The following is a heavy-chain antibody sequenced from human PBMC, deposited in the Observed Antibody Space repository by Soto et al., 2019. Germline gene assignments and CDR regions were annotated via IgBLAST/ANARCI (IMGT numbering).Heavy chain of an antibody. V-gene: IGHV1-69*01. CDR1: GGTFNNYA. D-gene: IGHD6-13*01. J-gene: IGHJ4*02. CDR2: TIPIIGTP. Sequence: QVQLVQSGAEVQKPGSSVKVSCKASGGTFNNYAVTWVRQAPGQGLEWMGGTIPIIGTPNYAQKFQGRVTITADESTRTAYMELSSLRSEDTAVYYCASSYGTSWYGDYWGQGTLVTVSS. CDR3: ASSYGTSWYGDY.